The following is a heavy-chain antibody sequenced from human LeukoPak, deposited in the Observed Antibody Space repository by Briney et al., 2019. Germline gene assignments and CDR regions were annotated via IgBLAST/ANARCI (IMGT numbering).Heavy chain of an antibody. D-gene: IGHD1-26*01. V-gene: IGHV1-2*02. J-gene: IGHJ4*02. Sequence: GASVKVSCKASGYTFTGYYMHWVRQAPGQGLEWMGWINPNSGGTNYAQKFQGRVTMTRDTSISTAYMELSRLRSDDTAVYYCARDLIGVGATLPYLDYWGQGTLVTVSS. CDR1: GYTFTGYY. CDR2: INPNSGGT. CDR3: ARDLIGVGATLPYLDY.